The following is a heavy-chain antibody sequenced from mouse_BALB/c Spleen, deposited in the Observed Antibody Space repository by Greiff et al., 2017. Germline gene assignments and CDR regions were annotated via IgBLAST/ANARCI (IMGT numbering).Heavy chain of an antibody. CDR2: ISSGGSYT. D-gene: IGHD2-1*01. J-gene: IGHJ2*01. Sequence: EVKLVESGGGLVKPGGSLKLSCAASGFTFSSYTMSWVRQTPEKRLEWVATISSGGSYTYYPDSVKGRFTISRDNAKNTLYLQMSSLKSEDTAMYYSTRDGNLDYWGQGTTLTVSS. V-gene: IGHV5-6-4*01. CDR3: TRDGNLDY. CDR1: GFTFSSYT.